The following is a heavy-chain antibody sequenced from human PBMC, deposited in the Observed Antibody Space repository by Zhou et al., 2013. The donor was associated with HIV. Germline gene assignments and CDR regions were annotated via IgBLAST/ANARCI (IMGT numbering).Heavy chain of an antibody. D-gene: IGHD2-21*01. CDR1: GYTFTDYY. Sequence: VQLVQSGAEVKKPGASVKVSCKASGYTFTDYYIHWVRQAPGQGLEWMGWINPNRGVTNYAQKFQGRVTMTRDTSINTAYMELNRLRSDDTAVYYCARDLGGDEDCWGQGTLVTVSS. CDR3: ARDLGGDEDC. J-gene: IGHJ4*02. V-gene: IGHV1-2*02. CDR2: INPNRGVT.